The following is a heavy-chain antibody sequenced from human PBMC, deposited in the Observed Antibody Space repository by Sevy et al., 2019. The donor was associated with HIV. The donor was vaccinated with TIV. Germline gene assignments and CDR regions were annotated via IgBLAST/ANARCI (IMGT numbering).Heavy chain of an antibody. Sequence: GGSLRLSCAVSGFSFDSYGMTWVRQAPGKGLEWVSGISGSGTRTYYADSVKGRFSISRDNSKNRLYLQMNSLRSEDTAHYYCAKGGGGHYDPDEIGYYFYYYNMDVWGKGTTVTVSS. V-gene: IGHV3-23*01. CDR3: AKGGGGHYDPDEIGYYFYYYNMDV. J-gene: IGHJ6*03. CDR2: ISGSGTRT. CDR1: GFSFDSYG. D-gene: IGHD3-22*01.